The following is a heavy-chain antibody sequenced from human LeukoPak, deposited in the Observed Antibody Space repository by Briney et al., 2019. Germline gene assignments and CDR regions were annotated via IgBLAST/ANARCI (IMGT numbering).Heavy chain of an antibody. J-gene: IGHJ4*02. CDR3: ARGTSTALDY. D-gene: IGHD5/OR15-5a*01. V-gene: IGHV3-74*01. Sequence: GGSLRLSCAASEFTFSSYWMHWVRRAPGKGLVWVSRINNDGRSASYADSVKGRFTISRDNTKNTLYLQMNSLRAEDTAVYFCARGTSTALDYWGQGTLVTVSS. CDR2: INNDGRSA. CDR1: EFTFSSYW.